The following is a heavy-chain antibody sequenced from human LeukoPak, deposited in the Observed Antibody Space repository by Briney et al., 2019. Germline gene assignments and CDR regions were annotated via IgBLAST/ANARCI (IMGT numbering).Heavy chain of an antibody. CDR2: IYTSRGT. CDR1: GDSISSYY. D-gene: IGHD6-6*01. Sequence: SETLSLTCTVSGDSISSYYWSWIRQPPGKGLEWIGYIYTSRGTNYIPSVKGRVTISIDTSKNQFSLKLSSATAADSAAYYCARLTRLSTSPDRYYLDYWGQGTLVTVSS. J-gene: IGHJ4*02. CDR3: ARLTRLSTSPDRYYLDY. V-gene: IGHV4-4*09.